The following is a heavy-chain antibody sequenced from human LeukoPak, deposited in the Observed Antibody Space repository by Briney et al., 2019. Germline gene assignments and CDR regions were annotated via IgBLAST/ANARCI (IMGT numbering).Heavy chain of an antibody. V-gene: IGHV4-30-4*01. CDR3: AGEARGGGNTPLDY. Sequence: SETLSLTCTVSGGSISSGDYYWSWIRQPPGKGLEWIGYIYYSGSTYYNPSLKSRVTISADTSKNQFSLKLSSVTAADTAVYYCAGEARGGGNTPLDYWGQGTLVTVSS. J-gene: IGHJ4*02. CDR1: GGSISSGDYY. D-gene: IGHD4-23*01. CDR2: IYYSGST.